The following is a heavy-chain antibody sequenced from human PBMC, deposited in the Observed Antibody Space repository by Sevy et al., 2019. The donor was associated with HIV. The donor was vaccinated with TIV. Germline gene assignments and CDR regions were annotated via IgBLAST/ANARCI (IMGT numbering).Heavy chain of an antibody. CDR3: ASGSVVAFDN. Sequence: GGSLRLSCEASGFPFSSHWMHWVRQGPGQGLVWVSGINSDDTSIPYADSVKGRFTISRDNVKNTLYLQMSSLRAEDTALYYCASGSVVAFDNWGQGTLVTVSS. J-gene: IGHJ4*02. V-gene: IGHV3-74*01. CDR2: INSDDTSI. D-gene: IGHD2-15*01. CDR1: GFPFSSHW.